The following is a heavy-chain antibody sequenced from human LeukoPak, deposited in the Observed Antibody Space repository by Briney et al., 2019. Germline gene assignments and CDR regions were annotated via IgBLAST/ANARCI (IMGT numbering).Heavy chain of an antibody. CDR1: GDSISSYY. J-gene: IGHJ6*03. CDR3: ARGGTTDHYYYYYMDV. D-gene: IGHD2-2*01. Sequence: SETLSLTCTVSGDSISSYYWTWIRQPPGKGLEWIGYIHYSGSTNYNPSPKSRVTISVDTSKNQFSLKLSSVTAADTAVYYCARGGTTDHYYYYYMDVWGKGTTVTVSS. V-gene: IGHV4-59*13. CDR2: IHYSGST.